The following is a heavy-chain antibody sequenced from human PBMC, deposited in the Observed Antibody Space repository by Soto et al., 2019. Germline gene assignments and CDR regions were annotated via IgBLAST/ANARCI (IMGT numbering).Heavy chain of an antibody. Sequence: PGESLRLSCAASGFTFSSYGMSWVRQAPGEGLEWVSGISGSGGSTYYADSVKGRFTISRDNSKNTLYLQMYSLRAEDTAVYYCAKTGPGSSYGYYFDSWGQGTLVTVSS. D-gene: IGHD5-18*01. J-gene: IGHJ4*02. V-gene: IGHV3-23*01. CDR3: AKTGPGSSYGYYFDS. CDR1: GFTFSSYG. CDR2: ISGSGGST.